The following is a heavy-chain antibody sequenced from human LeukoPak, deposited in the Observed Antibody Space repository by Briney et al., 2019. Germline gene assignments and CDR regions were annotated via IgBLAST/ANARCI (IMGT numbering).Heavy chain of an antibody. Sequence: VKVSCKASGFTFPSSGVQWVRQARGQRLEWIGWIVVGSGNTNYAQKFQERVTITRDMSTSTAYMELSSLRSEDTAVYYCAAVGWEYSSSPLPMDVWGQGTTVTVSS. D-gene: IGHD6-6*01. J-gene: IGHJ6*02. CDR3: AAVGWEYSSSPLPMDV. V-gene: IGHV1-58*01. CDR2: IVVGSGNT. CDR1: GFTFPSSG.